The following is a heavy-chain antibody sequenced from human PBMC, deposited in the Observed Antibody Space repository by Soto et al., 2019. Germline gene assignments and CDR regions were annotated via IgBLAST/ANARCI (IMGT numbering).Heavy chain of an antibody. CDR2: IYHSGST. Sequence: PSETLSLTCAVSGGSISSGGYSWSWIRQPPGKGLKWIGYIYHSGSTYYNPSLKSRVTISVDRSKNQFCLKLSSVTAADTAVYYCARVIAARADYYYYGMDVWGQGTTVTVSS. CDR1: GGSISSGGYS. CDR3: ARVIAARADYYYYGMDV. V-gene: IGHV4-30-2*01. D-gene: IGHD6-6*01. J-gene: IGHJ6*02.